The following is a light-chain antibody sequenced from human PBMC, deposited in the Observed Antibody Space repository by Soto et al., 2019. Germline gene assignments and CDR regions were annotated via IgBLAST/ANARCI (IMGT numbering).Light chain of an antibody. J-gene: IGKJ1*01. V-gene: IGKV1-17*01. CDR3: QHYNGYRWT. CDR2: KAS. Sequence: QSPSSLSASVGDRVTITCRASQGIRNDLGWYQQKPGKAPKILIYKASSLESGVPSRFSGSGSGTEFTLTISSLRPDDFATYYCQHYNGYRWTFGQGTKVDI. CDR1: QGIRND.